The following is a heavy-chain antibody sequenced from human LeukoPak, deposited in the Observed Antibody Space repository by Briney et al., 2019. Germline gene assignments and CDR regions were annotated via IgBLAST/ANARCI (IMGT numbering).Heavy chain of an antibody. CDR1: GFTFSSYS. J-gene: IGHJ3*02. Sequence: GGSLRLSCAASGFTFSSYSMNWVRQAPGEGLEWVSSISSSSSYIYYADSVKGRFTISRDNAKNSLYLQMNSLRAEDTAVYYCARDVSSGWYLGAFDIWGQGTMVTVSS. D-gene: IGHD6-19*01. V-gene: IGHV3-21*01. CDR3: ARDVSSGWYLGAFDI. CDR2: ISSSSSYI.